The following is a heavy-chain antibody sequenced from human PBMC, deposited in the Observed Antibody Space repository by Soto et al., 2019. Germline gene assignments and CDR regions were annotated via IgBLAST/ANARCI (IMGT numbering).Heavy chain of an antibody. CDR3: ARAVSLWGGYDPSYFDY. V-gene: IGHV3-21*01. CDR2: ISSSSSYI. J-gene: IGHJ4*02. D-gene: IGHD5-12*01. Sequence: GGSLRLSCAASGFTFSSYSMNWVRQAPGKGLEWVSSISSSSSYIYYADSVKGRFTISRDNAKNSLYLQMNSLRAEDTAVYYCARAVSLWGGYDPSYFDYWGQGTLVTVSS. CDR1: GFTFSSYS.